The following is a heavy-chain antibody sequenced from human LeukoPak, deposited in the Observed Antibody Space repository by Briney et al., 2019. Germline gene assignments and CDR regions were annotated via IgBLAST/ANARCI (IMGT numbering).Heavy chain of an antibody. D-gene: IGHD5-18*01. CDR2: IIPIFGIA. J-gene: IGHJ6*02. V-gene: IGHV1-69*10. CDR3: ASIVDTAMVTPENGMDV. Sequence: ASVKVSCKASGGTFSSYAISWVRQAPGQGLEWMGWIIPIFGIANYAQKFQGRVTITAHKSTSTAYMELSSLRSEDTAVYYCASIVDTAMVTPENGMDVWGQGTTVTVSS. CDR1: GGTFSSYA.